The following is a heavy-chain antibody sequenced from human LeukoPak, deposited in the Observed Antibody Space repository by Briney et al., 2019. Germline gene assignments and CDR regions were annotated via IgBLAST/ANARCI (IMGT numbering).Heavy chain of an antibody. J-gene: IGHJ4*02. V-gene: IGHV3-30-3*01. CDR3: ARDPVEMSTIGHFGFDY. Sequence: PGGSLRLSCAASGFTFSSYAMHWVRQAPGKGLEWVAVISYDGSNKYYADSVKGRFTISRDNAKNSLYLQMNSLRAEDTAVYYCARDPVEMSTIGHFGFDYWGQGTLVTVSS. D-gene: IGHD5-24*01. CDR1: GFTFSSYA. CDR2: ISYDGSNK.